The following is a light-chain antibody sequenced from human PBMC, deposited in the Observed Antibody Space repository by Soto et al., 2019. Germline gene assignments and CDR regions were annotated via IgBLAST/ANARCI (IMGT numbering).Light chain of an antibody. CDR3: QQYNKWPQWT. CDR2: DAS. V-gene: IGKV3-15*01. Sequence: EFVLTQSTAPLFLSTGERATLSCSASLSFSRYLAGYQQKPGQAPRLLIYDASTRATGVPARFSGSGSGTEFTLTISSLQAEDFAVYYCQQYNKWPQWTFGQGTKVDIK. CDR1: LSFSRY. J-gene: IGKJ1*01.